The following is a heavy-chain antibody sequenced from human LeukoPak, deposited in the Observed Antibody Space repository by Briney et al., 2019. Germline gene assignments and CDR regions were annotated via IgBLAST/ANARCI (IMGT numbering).Heavy chain of an antibody. D-gene: IGHD2-2*01. CDR2: INHSGST. CDR3: ARGRSPVVVPAARPGYNWFDL. CDR1: GGSFSGYY. Sequence: SETLSLTCAVYGGSFSGYYWSWIRQPPGKGLEWIGEINHSGSTNYNPSLKSRVTISVDTSKNQFSLKLSSVTAADTAVYYCARGRSPVVVPAARPGYNWFDLWGQGTLVTVSS. V-gene: IGHV4-34*01. J-gene: IGHJ5*02.